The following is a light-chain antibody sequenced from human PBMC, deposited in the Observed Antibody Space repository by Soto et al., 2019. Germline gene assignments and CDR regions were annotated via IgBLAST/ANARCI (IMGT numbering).Light chain of an antibody. Sequence: DIQMTQSPSSVSASVGDRVTITCRASQSISVWLAWYQQKPGKAPKLLIYKASTLESGVPSSFSGSGSGTEFTLTISSLQPDDFATYYCQHYNSYSLTFGQGTKVDIK. CDR2: KAS. CDR1: QSISVW. J-gene: IGKJ1*01. CDR3: QHYNSYSLT. V-gene: IGKV1-5*03.